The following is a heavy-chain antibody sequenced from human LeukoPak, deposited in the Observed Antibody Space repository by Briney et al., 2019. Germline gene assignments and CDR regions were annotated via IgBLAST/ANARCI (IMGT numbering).Heavy chain of an antibody. V-gene: IGHV3-7*05. CDR1: GFTFSDYQ. Sequence: GGSLRLSCAASGFTFSDYQMTWVRQATGKGLEWGATIKQDENEKYYVDSVRGRFTISRDNAKNSLFLHMNSLRDEDTAVYYCARRTPGTSKSDYWGQGTLVIVSS. CDR2: IKQDENEK. D-gene: IGHD6-13*01. J-gene: IGHJ4*02. CDR3: ARRTPGTSKSDY.